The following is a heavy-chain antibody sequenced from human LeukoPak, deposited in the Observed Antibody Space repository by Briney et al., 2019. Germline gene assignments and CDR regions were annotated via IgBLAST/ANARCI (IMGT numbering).Heavy chain of an antibody. V-gene: IGHV3-74*01. D-gene: IGHD3-16*01. CDR3: ARDRGGYFDY. CDR1: GFTFSSYW. J-gene: IGHJ4*02. CDR2: INSDGSST. Sequence: GGSLRLSCAASGFTFSSYWMHWVRQAPGKGLVWVSRINSDGSSTRYAGSVKGRFTISRDNAKSTLYLQMDSLRAEDTAVYYCARDRGGYFDYWGQGTLVTVSS.